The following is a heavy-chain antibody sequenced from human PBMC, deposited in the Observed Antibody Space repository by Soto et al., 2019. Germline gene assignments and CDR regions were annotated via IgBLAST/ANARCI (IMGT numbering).Heavy chain of an antibody. V-gene: IGHV3-7*03. CDR3: ARDKMAYCSCDCYAGSYYYGMDV. J-gene: IGHJ6*02. D-gene: IGHD2-21*02. CDR1: GFTLSSYW. CDR2: IKHDGSEK. Sequence: EVQLVESGGGLVQPGGSLRLSCAASGFTLSSYWMSWVRQAPGKGLEWVANIKHDGSEKYYVDSVKGRFTISRDKAKNPLYLQMNSLRAEDKAVYYCARDKMAYCSCDCYAGSYYYGMDVWGQGTTVTVSS.